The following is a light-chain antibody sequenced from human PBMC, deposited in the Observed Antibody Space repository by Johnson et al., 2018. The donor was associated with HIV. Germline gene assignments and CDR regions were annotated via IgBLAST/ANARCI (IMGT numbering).Light chain of an antibody. J-gene: IGLJ1*01. Sequence: QSVLTQPPSVSAAPGQKVTISCSGSSSNIGNNYVSWYQQLPGTAPKLIIYENNKRPSGIPDRFSGSKSGTSATLGITGLQTWDEADYYCGTWDSSLSAYNYVVGTGTKVTVL. V-gene: IGLV1-51*02. CDR2: ENN. CDR1: SSNIGNNY. CDR3: GTWDSSLSAYNYV.